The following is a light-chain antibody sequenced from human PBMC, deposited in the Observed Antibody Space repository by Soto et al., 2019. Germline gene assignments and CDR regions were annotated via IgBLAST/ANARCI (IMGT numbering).Light chain of an antibody. V-gene: IGKV1-5*01. J-gene: IGKJ1*01. CDR2: DAS. CDR3: QQYSGYSRT. CDR1: QSLNSL. Sequence: DIQMTQSPSTLSASVGDRVTITCRASQSLNSLLAWYQQKPGRAPKLLIYDASTLESGVPSRFSGSGSGTEFTLTISSLQPDDFATYYCQQYSGYSRTFGQGTKVDI.